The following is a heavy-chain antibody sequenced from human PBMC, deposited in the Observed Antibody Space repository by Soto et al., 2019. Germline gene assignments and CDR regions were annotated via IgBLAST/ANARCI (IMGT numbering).Heavy chain of an antibody. CDR1: GGSISSGGYS. V-gene: IGHV4-61*08. Sequence: SETLSLTCAVSGGSISSGGYSWSWIRQPPGKGLEWIGYINYSGTTNYYPSLKSRVIISVDTSKNQFSLRLSSVTTADTAVYYCARLSTKYYAGNSVGFDYWGQGALVTVSS. CDR2: INYSGTT. CDR3: ARLSTKYYAGNSVGFDY. D-gene: IGHD6-13*01. J-gene: IGHJ4*02.